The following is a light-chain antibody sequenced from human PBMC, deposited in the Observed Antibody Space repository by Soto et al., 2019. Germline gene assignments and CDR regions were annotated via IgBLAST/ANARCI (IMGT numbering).Light chain of an antibody. CDR2: GAS. CDR1: QSVSSN. CDR3: QQYNNWLRT. V-gene: IGKV3-15*01. J-gene: IGKJ1*01. Sequence: EIGMTQSAASLSVCPGERDNLXCRASQSVSSNLAWYQQTAGQARRLLIYGASTRAHGIPARFSGSGSATEFTLTISSLQSEDFAVYYGQQYNNWLRTFGQGTKVDIK.